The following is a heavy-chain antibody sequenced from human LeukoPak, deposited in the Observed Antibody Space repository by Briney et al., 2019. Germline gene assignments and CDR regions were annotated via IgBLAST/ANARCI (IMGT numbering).Heavy chain of an antibody. CDR3: ARYQLELLWFDP. J-gene: IGHJ5*02. CDR2: MNPNSGNT. CDR1: GYTFTSYD. V-gene: IGHV1-8*03. D-gene: IGHD1-7*01. Sequence: GASVKVSCKASGYTFTSYDINWVRQATGQGLEWMGWMNPNSGNTGYAQKFQGRVTITRNTSISTAYMELSSLRSEDTAVYYCARYQLELLWFDPWGQGTLVTVSS.